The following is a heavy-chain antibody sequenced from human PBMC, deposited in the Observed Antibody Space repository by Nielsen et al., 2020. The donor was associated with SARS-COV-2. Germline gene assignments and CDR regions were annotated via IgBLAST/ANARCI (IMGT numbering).Heavy chain of an antibody. V-gene: IGHV4-34*01. CDR3: ARRQSSSWYKNWFDP. CDR2: INHSGST. J-gene: IGHJ5*02. Sequence: SETLSLTCAVYGGSFSGYYWSWIRQPPGKGLEWIGEINHSGSTNYNPSLKSRVTISVDTSKNQFSLKLSSVTAADTAVYYCARRQSSSWYKNWFDPWGQGTLVTVSS. D-gene: IGHD6-13*01. CDR1: GGSFSGYY.